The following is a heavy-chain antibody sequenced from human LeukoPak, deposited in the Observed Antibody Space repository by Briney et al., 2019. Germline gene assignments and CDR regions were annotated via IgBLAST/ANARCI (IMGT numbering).Heavy chain of an antibody. J-gene: IGHJ4*02. CDR3: AKVGQMNDFDY. CDR1: GFTFDDYA. Sequence: GGSLRLSCAASGFTFDDYAMHWVRQAPGKGLEWVSGISWNSGYIGYSDSVKGRFTISRDNAKNSLYLQMNSLRAEDTAVYYCAKVGQMNDFDYWGQGTMVTVSS. CDR2: ISWNSGYI. V-gene: IGHV3-9*01. D-gene: IGHD1-1*01.